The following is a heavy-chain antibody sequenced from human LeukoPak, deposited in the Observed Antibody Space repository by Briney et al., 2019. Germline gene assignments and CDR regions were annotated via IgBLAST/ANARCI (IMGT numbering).Heavy chain of an antibody. CDR3: ARDPYSGSYGDYYYYYMDV. V-gene: IGHV3-21*01. CDR1: GFTFSSYS. J-gene: IGHJ6*03. D-gene: IGHD1-26*01. Sequence: GGSLRLSCAASGFTFSSYSMNWVRQAPGKGLEWVSSISSSSSYIYYADSVKGRFTVSRDNAKNSLYLQMNSLRPEDTAVYYCARDPYSGSYGDYYYYYMDVWGKGTTVTISS. CDR2: ISSSSSYI.